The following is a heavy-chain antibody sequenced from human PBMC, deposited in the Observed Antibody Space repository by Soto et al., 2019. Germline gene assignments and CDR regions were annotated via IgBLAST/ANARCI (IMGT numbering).Heavy chain of an antibody. CDR3: ARGRGDYAPVYWYFDL. CDR1: GGSISSYY. V-gene: IGHV4-59*01. J-gene: IGHJ2*01. CDR2: IYYSEST. D-gene: IGHD4-17*01. Sequence: QVQLQESGPGLVKPSETLSLTCTVSGGSISSYYWSWIRQPPGKGLEWIGYIYYSESTNYNPSLKSRVTISVDTSKNQFSLKLSSVTAADTAVYYCARGRGDYAPVYWYFDLWGRGTLVTVSS.